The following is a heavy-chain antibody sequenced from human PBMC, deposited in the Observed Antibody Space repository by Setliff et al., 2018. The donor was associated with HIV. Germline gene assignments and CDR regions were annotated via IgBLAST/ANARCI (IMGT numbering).Heavy chain of an antibody. CDR2: IFHSGSP. CDR1: GGSIISSHW. Sequence: SETLSLTCTVSGGSIISSHWWSWVRQPPGKGLEWIGEIFHSGSPNYNPSLKSRLTISVDKSKNQFSLKLTSVTAADTAVYYCARRKGGYGLDVWGQGTTVTVSS. D-gene: IGHD3-16*01. J-gene: IGHJ6*02. CDR3: ARRKGGYGLDV. V-gene: IGHV4-4*02.